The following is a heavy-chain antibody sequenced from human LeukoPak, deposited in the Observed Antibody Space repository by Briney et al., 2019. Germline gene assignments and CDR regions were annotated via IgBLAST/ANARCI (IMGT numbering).Heavy chain of an antibody. Sequence: SETLSLTCTVPGGSISSYYWSWIRQPPGKGLEWIGYIYYSGSTNYNPSLKSRVTISVDTSKNQFSLKLSSVTAADTAVYYCARDRGVVGATSFDYWGQGTLVTVSS. CDR1: GGSISSYY. J-gene: IGHJ4*02. D-gene: IGHD1-26*01. V-gene: IGHV4-59*12. CDR2: IYYSGST. CDR3: ARDRGVVGATSFDY.